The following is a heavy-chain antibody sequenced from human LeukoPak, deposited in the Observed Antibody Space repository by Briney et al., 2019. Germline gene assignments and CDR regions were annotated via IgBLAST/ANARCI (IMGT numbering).Heavy chain of an antibody. CDR1: GFIFSSYA. V-gene: IGHV3-23*01. D-gene: IGHD4-11*01. CDR3: AKGYYGNYVAVDY. CDR2: ISDNGDDT. Sequence: GGSLRLSCAASGFIFSSYAMSWVRQAPGEWLDCVSFISDNGDDTYYADSVKGRFTISRDKSTNTLYLQMNSRRADDTAVYYCAKGYYGNYVAVDYWGQGTLVTVSS. J-gene: IGHJ4*02.